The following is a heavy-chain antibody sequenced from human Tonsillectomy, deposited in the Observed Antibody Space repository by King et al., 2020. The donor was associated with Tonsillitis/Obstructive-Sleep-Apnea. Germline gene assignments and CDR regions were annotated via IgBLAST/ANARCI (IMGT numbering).Heavy chain of an antibody. Sequence: QLVQSGAEVKKPGSSVKVSCKASGGTFSSYAISWVRQAPGQGLEWMGGIIPIFGTANYAQKFQGRVTITADESTSTAYMERSSLRSEDTAVYYCARGGYDLLPGYRKYNSYYYYMDVWGKGTTVTVSS. CDR3: ARGGYDLLPGYRKYNSYYYYMDV. CDR1: GGTFSSYA. D-gene: IGHD3-9*01. CDR2: IIPIFGTA. J-gene: IGHJ6*03. V-gene: IGHV1-69*12.